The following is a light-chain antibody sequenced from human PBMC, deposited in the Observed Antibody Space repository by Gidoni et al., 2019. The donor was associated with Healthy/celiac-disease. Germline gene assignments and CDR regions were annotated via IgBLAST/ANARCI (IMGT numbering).Light chain of an antibody. CDR3: QQRSYWPPLFT. CDR1: QSVSSY. CDR2: DAS. J-gene: IGKJ3*01. V-gene: IGKV3-11*01. Sequence: EIVLTQSPATLSLSPGERATLSFMPSQSVSSYLAWYQQKPGQAPRLLIYDASDRATGIPARFSGSGSGTDFTLTISSLEPEDFEVYYCQQRSYWPPLFTFGPGTKVDIK.